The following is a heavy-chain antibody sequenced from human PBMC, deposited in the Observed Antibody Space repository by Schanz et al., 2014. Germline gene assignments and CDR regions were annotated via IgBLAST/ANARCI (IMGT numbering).Heavy chain of an antibody. CDR2: ISSSGSYI. D-gene: IGHD3-9*01. CDR3: AKQIHDDILAGTRN. CDR1: GFTFSTYA. Sequence: EVQLVESGGGLVQPGGSLRLSCAASGFTFSTYAMSWVRQAPGKGLEWVSSISSSGSYIHYADSVKGRFTISRDNAKNTQYLQMNNLRAEDTAVNYWAKQIHDDILAGTRNWGQGTLVTVSS. J-gene: IGHJ4*02. V-gene: IGHV3-23*04.